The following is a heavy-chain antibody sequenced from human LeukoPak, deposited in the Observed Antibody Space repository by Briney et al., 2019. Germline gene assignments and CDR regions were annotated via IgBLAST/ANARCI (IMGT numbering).Heavy chain of an antibody. CDR1: GGPISSGGYY. Sequence: PSETLSLTCTVSGGPISSGGYYWSWIRQPPGKGLEWIANIHYSGSTNYNPSLKSRVTISVDTSKSQFSLKLSSVTAADTAVYYCARRPGERIAWHFDYWGQGTLVTVSS. CDR3: ARRPGERIAWHFDY. D-gene: IGHD6-6*01. V-gene: IGHV4-61*08. CDR2: IHYSGST. J-gene: IGHJ4*02.